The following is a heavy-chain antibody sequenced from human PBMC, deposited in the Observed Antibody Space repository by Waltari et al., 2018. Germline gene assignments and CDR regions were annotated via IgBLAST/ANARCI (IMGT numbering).Heavy chain of an antibody. CDR3: QRGDY. J-gene: IGHJ4*02. CDR1: GFTFSNFW. V-gene: IGHV3-7*04. Sequence: EVQLVESGGDLVQPGGSLRLSCAASGFTFSNFWMSWARQASGKGLGWVANINQDGSGEYYVDSVKGRFTISRDNARNSLYLQMNSLRAEDTAVYYCQRGDYWGQGTLVTVSS. CDR2: INQDGSGE.